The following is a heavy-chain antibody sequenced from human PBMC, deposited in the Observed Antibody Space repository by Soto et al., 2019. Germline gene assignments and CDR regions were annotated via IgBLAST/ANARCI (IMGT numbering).Heavy chain of an antibody. CDR2: ISAYNGNT. J-gene: IGHJ6*03. CDR1: GYTFTSYG. Sequence: ASVKVSCKASGYTFTSYGISWVRQAPGQGLEWMGWISAYNGNTNYAQKLQGRVTMTTDTSTSTAYMELRSLRSDDTAVYYCASGIVVTKEGYYYHSMDVWGKGTTVTVS. CDR3: ASGIVVTKEGYYYHSMDV. V-gene: IGHV1-18*01. D-gene: IGHD2-15*01.